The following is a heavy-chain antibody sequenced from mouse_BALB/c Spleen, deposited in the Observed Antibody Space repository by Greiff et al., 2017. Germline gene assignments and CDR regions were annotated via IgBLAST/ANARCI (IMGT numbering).Heavy chain of an antibody. J-gene: IGHJ4*01. V-gene: IGHV1S135*01. CDR2: INPYNGGT. Sequence: EVKLMESGPELVKPGASMKISCKASGYSFTGYTMNWLKQSHGQNLEWIGLINPYNGGTSYNQKFKGKATLTVDQSSSTAYMQLLSLTSEDSAVYYCARDLGYAMDYWGQGTSVTVSS. CDR1: GYSFTGYT. D-gene: IGHD4-1*01. CDR3: ARDLGYAMDY.